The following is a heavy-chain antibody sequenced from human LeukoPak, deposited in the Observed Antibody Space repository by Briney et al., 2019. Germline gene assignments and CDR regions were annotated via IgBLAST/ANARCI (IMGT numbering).Heavy chain of an antibody. Sequence: PGGSLRPSCAASGFTFSNSAMSWVRQAPGKGLEWVSTLSGSGITTYYADSVKGRFTISRDNSNNTLYLQMNSLRAEDTAVYYCAKGIYSGGWSYFDYWGYGTLVTVSA. D-gene: IGHD6-19*01. CDR3: AKGIYSGGWSYFDY. CDR2: LSGSGITT. CDR1: GFTFSNSA. V-gene: IGHV3-23*01. J-gene: IGHJ4*01.